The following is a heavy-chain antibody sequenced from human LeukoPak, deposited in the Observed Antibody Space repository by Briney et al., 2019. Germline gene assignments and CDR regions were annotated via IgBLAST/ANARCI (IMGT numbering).Heavy chain of an antibody. Sequence: SETLSLTCTVSGGSISSYYWSWIRQPPGKGLEWIGYIYYSGSTNYNPSLKSRVTISVDTSKNQFSLKLSSVTAADTAVYYCARQGDWLFFDYWGQGTLVTVSS. J-gene: IGHJ4*02. CDR2: IYYSGST. D-gene: IGHD3-9*01. CDR3: ARQGDWLFFDY. V-gene: IGHV4-59*08. CDR1: GGSISSYY.